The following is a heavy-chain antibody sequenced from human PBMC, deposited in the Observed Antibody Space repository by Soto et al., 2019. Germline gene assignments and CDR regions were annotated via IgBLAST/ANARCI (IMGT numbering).Heavy chain of an antibody. D-gene: IGHD2-15*01. CDR1: GFTFSSYA. V-gene: IGHV3-23*01. J-gene: IGHJ4*02. Sequence: GGSLRLSCAASGFTFSSYAMSWVRQAPGKGLEWVSAISGSGGSTYYADSVKGRFPISRNNSKNTLYLQMNSLRAEDTAVYYCAKDPAVYCSGGSCYDNYWGQGTLVTVSS. CDR3: AKDPAVYCSGGSCYDNY. CDR2: ISGSGGST.